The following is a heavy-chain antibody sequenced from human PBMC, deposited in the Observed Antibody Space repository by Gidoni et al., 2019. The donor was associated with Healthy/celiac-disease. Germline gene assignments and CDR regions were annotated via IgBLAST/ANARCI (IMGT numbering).Heavy chain of an antibody. CDR2: INPNSGGT. CDR3: ARFLGNYPYYYYGMDV. D-gene: IGHD1-7*01. CDR1: GYTFTGYY. V-gene: IGHV1-2*02. Sequence: QVQLVQSGAEVKKPGASVKVSCKASGYTFTGYYMHWGRQAPGQGLEWMGWINPNSGGTNYAQKFQGRVTMTRDTSISTAYMELSRLRSDDTAVYYCARFLGNYPYYYYGMDVWGQGTTVTVSS. J-gene: IGHJ6*02.